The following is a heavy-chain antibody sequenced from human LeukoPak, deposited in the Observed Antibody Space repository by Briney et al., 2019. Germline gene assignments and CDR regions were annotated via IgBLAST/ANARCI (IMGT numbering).Heavy chain of an antibody. Sequence: GGSLRLSCAASGFTFSSYSMNWVRQAPGKGLEWVSSISSSSSYMYYADSVKGQFTISRDNAKNSLYLQMNSLRAEDTAVYYCAREPSRGNYDSSENAFDIWGQGTMVTVSS. CDR3: AREPSRGNYDSSENAFDI. CDR1: GFTFSSYS. D-gene: IGHD3-22*01. J-gene: IGHJ3*02. CDR2: ISSSSSYM. V-gene: IGHV3-21*01.